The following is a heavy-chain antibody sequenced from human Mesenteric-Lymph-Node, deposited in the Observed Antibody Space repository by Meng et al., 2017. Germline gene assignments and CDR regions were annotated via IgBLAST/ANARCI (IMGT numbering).Heavy chain of an antibody. D-gene: IGHD6-19*01. Sequence: QGQLKEWGPGLVKPSGTLSLTCAVSGGSISSSNWWSWVRQPPGKGLEWIGEIYHSGSTNYNPSLKSRVTISVDKSKNQFSLKLSSVTAADTAVYYCASFPPPGKQWLVTDYWGQGTLVTVSS. J-gene: IGHJ4*02. V-gene: IGHV4-4*02. CDR3: ASFPPPGKQWLVTDY. CDR2: IYHSGST. CDR1: GGSISSSNW.